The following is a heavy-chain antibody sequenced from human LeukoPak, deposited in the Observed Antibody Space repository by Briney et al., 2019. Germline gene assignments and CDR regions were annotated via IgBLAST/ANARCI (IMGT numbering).Heavy chain of an antibody. CDR3: ARELYSSGIGSLFDY. V-gene: IGHV1-18*01. CDR1: GYTFTRSG. CDR2: ISAYTGDK. Sequence: ASVKVSCKTSGYTFTRSGITWVRQAPGRGLEWMGWISAYTGDKHFAQKLQGRVTMTTDTSRNTAYMELTSLTSDDTAVYYCARELYSSGIGSLFDYWGQGTLVTVSS. J-gene: IGHJ4*02. D-gene: IGHD6-19*01.